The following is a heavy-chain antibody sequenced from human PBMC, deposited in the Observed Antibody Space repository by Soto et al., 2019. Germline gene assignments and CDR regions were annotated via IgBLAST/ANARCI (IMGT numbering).Heavy chain of an antibody. J-gene: IGHJ4*02. Sequence: QVQLVESGGGVVQPGRSLRLSCAASGFTFSSYGMRWVRQAPGKGLEWVAVISYDGSNKYYADSVKGRFTISRDNSKNTLYLQMNSLRAEDTAVYYCAGEFEYYFDYWGQGTLVTVSS. D-gene: IGHD3-10*01. CDR1: GFTFSSYG. CDR3: AGEFEYYFDY. V-gene: IGHV3-30*03. CDR2: ISYDGSNK.